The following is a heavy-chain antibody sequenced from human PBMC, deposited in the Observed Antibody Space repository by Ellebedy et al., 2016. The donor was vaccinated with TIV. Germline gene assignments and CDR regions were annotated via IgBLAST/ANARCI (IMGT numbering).Heavy chain of an antibody. CDR2: INPNSGGT. D-gene: IGHD5-12*01. Sequence: ASVKVSXXASGYTFTGYYMHWVRQAPGQGLEWMGWINPNSGGTNYAQKFQGRVTMTRDTSISTAYMELSRLRSDDTAVYYCAREVGGYDNPHDYMDVWGKGTTVTVSS. CDR1: GYTFTGYY. J-gene: IGHJ6*03. CDR3: AREVGGYDNPHDYMDV. V-gene: IGHV1-2*02.